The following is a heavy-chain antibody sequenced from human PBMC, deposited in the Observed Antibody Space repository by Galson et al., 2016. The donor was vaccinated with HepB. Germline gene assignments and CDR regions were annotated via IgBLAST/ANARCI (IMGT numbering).Heavy chain of an antibody. Sequence: SLRLSCAASGFTFTNFGMHWVRQAPGKGLEWVAVIWYDASNEYYADSLAGRFTISRDNSKNTLYLQMNRLRAEDTAIYYCARDMYFYGSGSLRTYAMDVGGQGTTVTVSS. CDR1: GFTFTNFG. CDR2: IWYDASNE. J-gene: IGHJ6*02. CDR3: ARDMYFYGSGSLRTYAMDV. V-gene: IGHV3-33*01. D-gene: IGHD3-10*01.